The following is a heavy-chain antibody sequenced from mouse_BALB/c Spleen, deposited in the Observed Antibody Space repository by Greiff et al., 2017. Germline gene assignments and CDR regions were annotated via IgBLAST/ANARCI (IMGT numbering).Heavy chain of an antibody. Sequence: EVMLVESGGGLVQPGGSLRLSCATSGFTFTDYYMSWVRQPPGKALEWLGFIRNKANGYTTEYSASVKGRFTISRDNSQSILYLQMNTLRAEDSATYCCARGYGSSYDWYFDVWGAGTTVTVSS. V-gene: IGHV7-3*02. CDR1: GFTFTDYY. D-gene: IGHD1-1*01. CDR3: ARGYGSSYDWYFDV. CDR2: IRNKANGYTT. J-gene: IGHJ1*01.